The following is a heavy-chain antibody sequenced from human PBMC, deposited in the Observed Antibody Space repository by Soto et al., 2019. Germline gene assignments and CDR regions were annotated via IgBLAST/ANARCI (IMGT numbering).Heavy chain of an antibody. V-gene: IGHV4-30-4*01. CDR1: GGSISSGDYY. Sequence: PSETLSLTCTVSGGSISSGDYYWSWIRQPPGKGLEWIRYIYYSGSTYYNPSLKSRVTISVDKSKNQFSLQLSSVTAADTAVYYCARWYYYDSSDYHRATLDYWGQGTLVTVS. D-gene: IGHD3-22*01. CDR2: IYYSGST. CDR3: ARWYYYDSSDYHRATLDY. J-gene: IGHJ4*02.